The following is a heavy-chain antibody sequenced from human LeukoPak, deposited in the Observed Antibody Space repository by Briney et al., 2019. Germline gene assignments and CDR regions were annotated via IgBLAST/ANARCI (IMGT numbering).Heavy chain of an antibody. Sequence: SGPTLVKPTQTLTLTCTFSGFSLTTSGVGVAWIRQPPGKALEWLALIYWDDDKRYSPSLKSRVTITKDTSKNQVVLTMTNMDPVDTATYYCSRTRRGQIGWTNDYWGQGTLVTVSS. D-gene: IGHD6-19*01. V-gene: IGHV2-5*02. CDR1: GFSLTTSGVG. J-gene: IGHJ4*02. CDR3: SRTRRGQIGWTNDY. CDR2: IYWDDDK.